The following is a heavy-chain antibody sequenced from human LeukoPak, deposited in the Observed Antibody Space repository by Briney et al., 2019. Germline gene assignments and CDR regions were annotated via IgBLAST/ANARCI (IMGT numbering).Heavy chain of an antibody. CDR1: GYTFTGYY. CDR3: ARSVAVAGDYFDY. D-gene: IGHD6-19*01. CDR2: INPNSGGT. V-gene: IGHV1-2*02. Sequence: ASVKVSCKASGYTFTGYYMYWVRQAPGQGLEWMGWINPNSGGTNYAQKFQGRITMTRDTSISTAYMELSRLRSEDTAVYYCARSVAVAGDYFDYWGQGTLVTVSS. J-gene: IGHJ4*02.